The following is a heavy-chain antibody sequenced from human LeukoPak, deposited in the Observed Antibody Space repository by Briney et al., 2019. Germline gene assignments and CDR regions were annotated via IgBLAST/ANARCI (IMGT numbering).Heavy chain of an antibody. CDR2: IYTGGNI. CDR1: GFTVRGNY. D-gene: IGHD3-22*01. J-gene: IGHJ4*02. Sequence: GGSLRLSCAASGFTVRGNYMSWVRQAPGKGLEWVSVIYTGGNIYYADSVKGRFTISRDSSKSTLYLHMNSLRAEDTAVYFCARMYDSFPDYWGQGTLVTVSS. V-gene: IGHV3-53*01. CDR3: ARMYDSFPDY.